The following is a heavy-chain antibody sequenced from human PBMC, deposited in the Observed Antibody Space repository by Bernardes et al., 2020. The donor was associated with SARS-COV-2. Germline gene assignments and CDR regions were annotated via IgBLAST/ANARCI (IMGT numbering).Heavy chain of an antibody. CDR1: GFTFSSYS. D-gene: IGHD3-22*01. Sequence: GGSLRLSCAASGFTFSSYSMNWVRQAPGKGLEWVSSISSSSSYIYYADSVKGRFTISRDNAKNSLYLQMNSLRAEDTAVYYCARGRYYYDSSGWDYFDYWGQGTLVTVSS. CDR2: ISSSSSYI. J-gene: IGHJ4*02. V-gene: IGHV3-21*01. CDR3: ARGRYYYDSSGWDYFDY.